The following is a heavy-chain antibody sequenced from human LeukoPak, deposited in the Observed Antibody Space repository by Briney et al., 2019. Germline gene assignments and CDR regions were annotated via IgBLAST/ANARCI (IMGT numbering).Heavy chain of an antibody. CDR3: ASDPGSGGSC. CDR2: ISSSSSYI. Sequence: GGSLRLSCAASGFTFSSCTMNWVRQAAGKGLEWVSSISSSSSYIYYADSVKGRITISRDNAKNSLYLQMNSLGAEDTAVYYCASDPGSGGSCWGQGTLVTVSS. V-gene: IGHV3-21*01. D-gene: IGHD2-15*01. CDR1: GFTFSSCT. J-gene: IGHJ4*02.